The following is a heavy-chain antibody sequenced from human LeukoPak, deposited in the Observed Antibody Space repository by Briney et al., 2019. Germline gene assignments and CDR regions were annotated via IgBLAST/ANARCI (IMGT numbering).Heavy chain of an antibody. CDR3: ARGYCSSTSCPWNFDY. D-gene: IGHD2-2*01. CDR1: GFXVSSNY. Sequence: GGSLRLSCAASGFXVSSNYITWVRQAPGKGLEWVSVIYRGGSTYYADSVKGRFTISRDNSKNTLYLQMNSLRAEDTAVYYCARGYCSSTSCPWNFDYWGQGTLVTVSS. V-gene: IGHV3-53*01. CDR2: IYRGGST. J-gene: IGHJ4*02.